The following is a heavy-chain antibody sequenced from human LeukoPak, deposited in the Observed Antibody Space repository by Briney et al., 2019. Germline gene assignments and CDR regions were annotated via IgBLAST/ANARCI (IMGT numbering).Heavy chain of an antibody. Sequence: GGSLRLSCAASGFTFSNAWMSWVRQAPGKGLEWVGRIKSKTDGGTTDYAAPVKGRFTISRDDSKNTLYLQMNSLKTEDTAVYYCAMKAVPRPRLHDAFDFWGQGTVVSVSS. CDR1: GFTFSNAW. V-gene: IGHV3-15*01. CDR3: AMKAVPRPRLHDAFDF. J-gene: IGHJ3*01. CDR2: IKSKTDGGTT. D-gene: IGHD5-24*01.